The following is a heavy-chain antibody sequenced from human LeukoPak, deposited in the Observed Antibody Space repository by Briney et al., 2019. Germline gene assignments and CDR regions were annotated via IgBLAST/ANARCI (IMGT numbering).Heavy chain of an antibody. CDR1: SGSVSSGSYY. Sequence: ASETLSLTCTVSSGSVSSGSYYWSWIRQPPGKGLEWIGYIYYSGSTNYYPSLKSRVTISVDTSKNQFSLKLSSVTAADTAVYYCARDKDSSGYWDHWFDPWGQGTLVTVSS. CDR2: IYYSGST. V-gene: IGHV4-61*01. J-gene: IGHJ5*02. D-gene: IGHD3-22*01. CDR3: ARDKDSSGYWDHWFDP.